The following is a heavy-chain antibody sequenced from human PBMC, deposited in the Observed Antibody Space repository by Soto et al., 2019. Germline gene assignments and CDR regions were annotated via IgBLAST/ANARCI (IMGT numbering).Heavy chain of an antibody. CDR2: IYHSGST. V-gene: IGHV4-4*02. CDR1: GGSISSSNW. J-gene: IGHJ4*02. CDR3: ASFRSYYDSSGARVLFDY. Sequence: SETLSLTCAVSGGSISSSNWWCWVRQPPGKGLEWIGEIYHSGSTNYNPSLKSRVTISVDKSKNQFSLKLSSVTAADTAVYYCASFRSYYDSSGARVLFDYWGQGTLVTVSS. D-gene: IGHD3-22*01.